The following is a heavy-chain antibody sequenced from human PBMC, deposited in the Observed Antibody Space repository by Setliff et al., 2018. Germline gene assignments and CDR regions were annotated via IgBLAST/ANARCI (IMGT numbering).Heavy chain of an antibody. D-gene: IGHD4-17*01. CDR2: VFPGDSDV. J-gene: IGHJ4*02. CDR1: GYSFTTYW. Sequence: PGESLKISCKGSGYSFTTYWIDWVRQMPGKGLEWMGMVFPGDSDVRYSPSFQGQVTISAANSTTTAYLQWSSLKASDTAMYYCARHGNYGDYSNDWGQGTLVTVS. CDR3: ARHGNYGDYSND. V-gene: IGHV5-51*01.